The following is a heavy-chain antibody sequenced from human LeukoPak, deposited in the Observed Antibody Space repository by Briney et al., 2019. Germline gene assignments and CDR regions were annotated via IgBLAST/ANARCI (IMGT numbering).Heavy chain of an antibody. D-gene: IGHD5-18*01. CDR3: ARSPPLRGYSYGVGFDY. CDR1: GGSISSGGYS. J-gene: IGHJ4*02. Sequence: PSETLSLTCAVSGGSISSGGYSWSWIRQPPGKGLEWIGYIYHSGSTYYNPSLKSRVTISVDRSKNQFSLKLSSVTAADTAVYYCARSPPLRGYSYGVGFDYWGQGTLVTVSS. CDR2: IYHSGST. V-gene: IGHV4-30-2*01.